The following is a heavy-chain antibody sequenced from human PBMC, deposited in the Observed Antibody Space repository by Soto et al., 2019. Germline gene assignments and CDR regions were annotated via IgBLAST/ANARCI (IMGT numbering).Heavy chain of an antibody. J-gene: IGHJ4*02. V-gene: IGHV3-30*18. CDR1: GFTFSNYG. Sequence: QVQLVESGGGVVQPGWSLRLSCAASGFTFSNYGMHWVRQAPVKGLEWVALISYDGSNKYYADSVRGRFTISRDISKNAWFLQMNWRRPEDTALYYCEKPSSPHTDYEGGADYWGQGTLVTVSS. CDR3: EKPSSPHTDYEGGADY. D-gene: IGHD4-17*01. CDR2: ISYDGSNK.